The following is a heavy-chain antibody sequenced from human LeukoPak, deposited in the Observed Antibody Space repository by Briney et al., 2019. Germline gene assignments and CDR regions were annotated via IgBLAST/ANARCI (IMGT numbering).Heavy chain of an antibody. CDR3: ARQWDILTVNNWFDP. CDR2: IYYGGSA. J-gene: IGHJ5*02. D-gene: IGHD3-9*01. Sequence: PSGTLSLTCTVSGGSLSSSTYYWGWVRQPPGKGLGWIGSIYYGGSAYHNPSLQSRVPLSVDTSNNHFFLNLSSVTATDTAVFYCARQWDILTVNNWFDPWGQGTLVTVSS. CDR1: GGSLSSSTYY. V-gene: IGHV4-39*01.